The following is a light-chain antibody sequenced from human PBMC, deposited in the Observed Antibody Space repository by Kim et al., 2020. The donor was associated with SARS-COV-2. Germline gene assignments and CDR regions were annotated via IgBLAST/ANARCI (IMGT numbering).Light chain of an antibody. CDR2: GAS. J-gene: IGKJ1*01. CDR1: QDIDTY. Sequence: DIQMTQSPASLSAAVGDRVTITCRASQDIDTYLAWFQQKPGKAPKSLIYGASKLQSGVPSKFSGSGFGTDFTLTISSLQPEDFATYYCQHYHTYPWTFGQGTKVEI. V-gene: IGKV1-16*02. CDR3: QHYHTYPWT.